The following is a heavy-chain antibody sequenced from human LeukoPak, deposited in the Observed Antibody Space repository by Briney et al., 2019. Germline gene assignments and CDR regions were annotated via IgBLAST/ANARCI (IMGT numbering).Heavy chain of an antibody. V-gene: IGHV4-61*02. CDR2: IYTSGST. CDR3: AREPPYYASENFIDAFDI. CDR1: GGSISSGSYY. D-gene: IGHD3-10*01. J-gene: IGHJ3*02. Sequence: PSETLSLTCTVSGGSISSGSYYWSWIRQPAGKGLEWIGRIYTSGSTNYNPSLKSRVTISVDTSKNQFSLKLSSVTAADTAVYYCAREPPYYASENFIDAFDIWGQGTKVTVSS.